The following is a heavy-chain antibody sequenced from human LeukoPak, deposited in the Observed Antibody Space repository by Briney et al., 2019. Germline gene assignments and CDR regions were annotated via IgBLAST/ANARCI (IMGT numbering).Heavy chain of an antibody. CDR3: TRTRAGDFWSGYYGIDY. J-gene: IGHJ4*02. D-gene: IGHD3-3*01. Sequence: GASVKVSCKASGYTFTGYYMHWVRQAPGQGLEWMGWINTYNGNTNYAQKLQGRVTMTTDTSTSTAYMELRSLRSDDRAMYYCTRTRAGDFWSGYYGIDYWGQGTLVTVSS. CDR1: GYTFTGYY. V-gene: IGHV1-18*04. CDR2: INTYNGNT.